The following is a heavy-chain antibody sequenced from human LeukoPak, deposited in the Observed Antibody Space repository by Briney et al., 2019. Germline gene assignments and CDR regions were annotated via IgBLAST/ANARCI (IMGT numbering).Heavy chain of an antibody. V-gene: IGHV3-21*01. CDR2: ISSSSSYM. CDR3: ARVPSDY. Sequence: GGSLRLSCAASGFTFSSYSMNWVRQAPGKGLEWVSYISSSSSYMYYADSVKGRFTISRDYAKNSLYLQMNSLRAEDTAVYYCARVPSDYWGQGTLVTVSS. CDR1: GFTFSSYS. J-gene: IGHJ4*02.